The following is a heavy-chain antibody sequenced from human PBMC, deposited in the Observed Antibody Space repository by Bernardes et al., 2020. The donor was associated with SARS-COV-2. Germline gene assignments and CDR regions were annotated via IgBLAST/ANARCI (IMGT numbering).Heavy chain of an antibody. Sequence: SETLSLTCTVSGGSISSYYWSWIRQPPGKGLEWIWYIYYSGSTNYNPSLKSRVTISVDTSKNQFSLKLSSVTAADTAVYYCARAQSDWLLFYWFDPWGQGTLVTVSS. D-gene: IGHD3-9*01. J-gene: IGHJ5*02. CDR3: ARAQSDWLLFYWFDP. CDR1: GGSISSYY. CDR2: IYYSGST. V-gene: IGHV4-59*01.